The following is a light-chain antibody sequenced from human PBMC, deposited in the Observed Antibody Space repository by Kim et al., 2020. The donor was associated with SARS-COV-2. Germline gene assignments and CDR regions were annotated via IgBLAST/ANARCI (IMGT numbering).Light chain of an antibody. J-gene: IGKJ1*01. Sequence: ASVGDRVTITCRASQGISSYLAWYQQKPGKAPKLLIYDASTLQSGVPSRFSGSGSGTDFTLTISSLQPEDFATYYCQQLNSYPWTFGQGTKVDIK. CDR1: QGISSY. V-gene: IGKV1-9*01. CDR2: DAS. CDR3: QQLNSYPWT.